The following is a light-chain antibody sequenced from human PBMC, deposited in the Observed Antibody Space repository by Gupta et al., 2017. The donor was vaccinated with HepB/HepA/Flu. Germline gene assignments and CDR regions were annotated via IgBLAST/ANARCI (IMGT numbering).Light chain of an antibody. CDR2: LRS. J-gene: IGKJ4*01. CDR3: MQAVQTPPT. V-gene: IGKV2-28*01. CDR1: QSLLHSNGYNY. Sequence: IVMTQSPLSLPVTPGEPASISCRSSQSLLHSNGYNYLDWYLQKPGQSPQLLHYLRSDRASGVPDRFSGSGSGGDFTLKISRVEAADVGVHNCMQAVQTPPTFGGGTKVEIK.